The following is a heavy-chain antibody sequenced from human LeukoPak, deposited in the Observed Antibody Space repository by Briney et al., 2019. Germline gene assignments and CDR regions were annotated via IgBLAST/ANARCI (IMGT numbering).Heavy chain of an antibody. D-gene: IGHD1-26*01. V-gene: IGHV3-21*04. CDR3: VRDRGTYRSIDY. J-gene: IGHJ4*02. Sequence: GGSLRLSCAASAFSLNAYNMNWVRQAPGKGLEWVSSISYTGTYIYYADSVKGRFTISRDNAQNSLYLQMNSLRAEDTAIYYCVRDRGTYRSIDYWGQGTLVTVSS. CDR1: AFSLNAYN. CDR2: ISYTGTYI.